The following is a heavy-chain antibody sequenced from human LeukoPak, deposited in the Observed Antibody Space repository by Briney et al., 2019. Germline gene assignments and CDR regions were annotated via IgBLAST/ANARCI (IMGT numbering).Heavy chain of an antibody. CDR3: ARDNSNYGAFDY. V-gene: IGHV4-59*01. Sequence: SETLSLTCTVSGGSISSYYWSWIRQPPGKGLEWIGNIYYSGSTNYNPSLKSRVTISVDTSKNQFSLKLSSVTAADTAVYYCARDNSNYGAFDYWGQGTLVTVSS. J-gene: IGHJ4*02. CDR2: IYYSGST. D-gene: IGHD4-11*01. CDR1: GGSISSYY.